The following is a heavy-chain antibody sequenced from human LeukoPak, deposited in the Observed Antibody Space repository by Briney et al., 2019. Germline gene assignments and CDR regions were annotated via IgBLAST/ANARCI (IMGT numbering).Heavy chain of an antibody. V-gene: IGHV4-59*01. Sequence: SETLSLTCTVSGGSFSSYYWTWIRQPPGKGLEWIGYIDHCGSTNYNPSLRSRVSISSDTSKIQFSLELTSVTAADTAVYYCARLKATVSIHAYFDSWGQGTLVTVSS. CDR3: ARLKATVSIHAYFDS. D-gene: IGHD4-17*01. CDR1: GGSFSSYY. J-gene: IGHJ4*02. CDR2: IDHCGST.